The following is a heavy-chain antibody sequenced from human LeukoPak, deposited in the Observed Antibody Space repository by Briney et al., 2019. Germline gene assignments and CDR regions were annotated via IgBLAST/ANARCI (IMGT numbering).Heavy chain of an antibody. CDR2: IYYNGFS. CDR3: VRVDDFFSGCGTFDL. Sequence: PSETLSLTCTVSGASVSFTSYYWGWIRQPPGKGLDWIGNIYYNGFSYYNPSLKSRLTMSVDTSKNQFSLKLRSVNTTDTAVYFCVRVDDFFSGCGTFDLWGQGTPVTVSS. J-gene: IGHJ4*02. D-gene: IGHD3-3*01. V-gene: IGHV4-39*01. CDR1: GASVSFTSYY.